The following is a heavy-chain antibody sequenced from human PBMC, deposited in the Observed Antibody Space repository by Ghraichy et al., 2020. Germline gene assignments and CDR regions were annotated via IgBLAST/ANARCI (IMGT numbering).Heavy chain of an antibody. CDR2: ISAYNGNT. Sequence: ASVKVSCKASGYTFTSYGISWVRQAPGQGLEWMGWISAYNGNTNYAQKLQGRVTMTTDTSTSTAYMELRSLRSDDTAVYYCARAGSSWYLIYYGMDVWGQGTTVTVSS. CDR3: ARAGSSWYLIYYGMDV. V-gene: IGHV1-18*04. D-gene: IGHD6-13*01. CDR1: GYTFTSYG. J-gene: IGHJ6*02.